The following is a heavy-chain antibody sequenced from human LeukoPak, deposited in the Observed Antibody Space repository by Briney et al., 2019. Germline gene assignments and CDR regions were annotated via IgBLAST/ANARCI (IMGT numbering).Heavy chain of an antibody. CDR2: IIPILGIA. CDR3: ARGYYYGSGSYYLVWFDP. J-gene: IGHJ5*02. Sequence: ASVKVSCKASGGTFSSYAISWVRQAPGQGLEWMGRIIPILGIANYAQKFQGRVTITADKSTITAYMELSSLRSEDTAVYYCARGYYYGSGSYYLVWFDPWGQGTLVTVSS. V-gene: IGHV1-69*04. CDR1: GGTFSSYA. D-gene: IGHD3-10*01.